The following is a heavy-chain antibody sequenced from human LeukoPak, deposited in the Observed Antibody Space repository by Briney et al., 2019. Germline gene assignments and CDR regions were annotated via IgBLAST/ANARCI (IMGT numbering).Heavy chain of an antibody. Sequence: KPSETLSLTCTVSGXSISSGGYYWSWIRQHPGKGLEWIGYIYYSGSTYYNPSLKSRVTISVDTSKNQFSLKLSSVTAADTAVYYCARNFTTTDKKYFDYWGQGTLVTVSS. D-gene: IGHD4-17*01. CDR1: GXSISSGGYY. CDR2: IYYSGST. V-gene: IGHV4-31*03. CDR3: ARNFTTTDKKYFDY. J-gene: IGHJ4*02.